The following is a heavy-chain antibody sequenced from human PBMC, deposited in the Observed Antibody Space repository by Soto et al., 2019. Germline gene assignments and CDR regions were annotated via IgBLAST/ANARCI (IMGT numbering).Heavy chain of an antibody. J-gene: IGHJ4*01. D-gene: IGHD1-26*01. CDR1: AVSISNDGYF. Sequence: QVQLQESGPGLVETSQTLSLTCTVSAVSISNDGYFWTWIRQRPGKGPQWIGYISNSGSSFSNPALRSRLAFSVDTAKTQFSLKLTSMTAAETAIYYCENRVPRRSYLGGFEYGGHGTLVTVSS. CDR2: ISNSGSS. CDR3: ENRVPRRSYLGGFEY. V-gene: IGHV4-31*03.